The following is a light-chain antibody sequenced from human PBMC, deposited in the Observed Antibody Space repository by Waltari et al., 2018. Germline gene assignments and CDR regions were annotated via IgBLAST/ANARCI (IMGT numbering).Light chain of an antibody. Sequence: EIVLTQSPATLSVSPGERATPSSRASQSVSSNLAWYQQKPGQAPRLLIYGASTRATGIPARFSGSGSGTEFTLTISSLQSEDFAVYYCQQYNNWPPAYTFGQGTKLEIK. CDR3: QQYNNWPPAYT. V-gene: IGKV3-15*01. CDR2: GAS. CDR1: QSVSSN. J-gene: IGKJ2*01.